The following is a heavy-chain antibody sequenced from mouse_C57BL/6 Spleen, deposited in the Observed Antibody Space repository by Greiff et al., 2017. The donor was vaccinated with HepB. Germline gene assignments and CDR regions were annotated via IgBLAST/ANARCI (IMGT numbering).Heavy chain of an antibody. D-gene: IGHD1-1*02. V-gene: IGHV1-64*01. Sequence: QVQLQQPGAELVKPGASVKLSCKASGYTFTSYWMHWVKQRPGQGLEWIGMIHPNSGSTNYNEKFKSKATLTVDKSSSTAYMQLSSLTSADSAVYYCAWYDPAWFAYWGQGTLVTVSA. CDR3: AWYDPAWFAY. CDR2: IHPNSGST. CDR1: GYTFTSYW. J-gene: IGHJ3*01.